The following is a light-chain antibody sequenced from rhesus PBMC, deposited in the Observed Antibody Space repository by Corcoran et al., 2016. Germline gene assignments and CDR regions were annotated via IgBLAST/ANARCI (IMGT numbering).Light chain of an antibody. CDR1: ENINYY. CDR2: KAS. V-gene: IGKV1-74*01. CDR3: PHGYGTPLT. J-gene: IGKJ4*01. Sequence: DIQMTQSPSSLSASVGDRVTITCRASENINYYLNWYQQTPGKAPKLLIYKASTLQSGVPSRSSGSGSGTDYTVTLCTLQPGDVPTYYYPHGYGTPLTFGGGTKVEIK.